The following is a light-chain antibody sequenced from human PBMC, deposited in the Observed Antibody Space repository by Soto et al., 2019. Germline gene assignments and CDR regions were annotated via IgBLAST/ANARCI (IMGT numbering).Light chain of an antibody. CDR2: TAS. CDR3: QQSYSMTT. V-gene: IGKV1-39*01. J-gene: IGKJ4*01. Sequence: DIQMTQSPSSLSASVGDRVTITCRASQSISRYLNWYQQKPGKAPKLLIYTASSLQSGVPSRFSGSGSGTDFTLTISSLQPEDFATYYCQQSYSMTTFGGGTKLEIK. CDR1: QSISRY.